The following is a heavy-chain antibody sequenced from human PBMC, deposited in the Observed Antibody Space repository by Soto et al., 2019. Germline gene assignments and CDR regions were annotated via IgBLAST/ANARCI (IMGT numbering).Heavy chain of an antibody. CDR2: IWNDGNNK. CDR3: ASDPVGASASYGLDV. J-gene: IGHJ6*02. CDR1: GVTFSNDS. V-gene: IGHV3-33*01. Sequence: GGSRRLTWAASGVTFSNDSMHWVRPAPGKGLEWVAIIWNDGNNKYYADSVSGRFIISRDNSKNRLYLQMNSLRAEDTAVYYCASDPVGASASYGLDVWGQGTPVTVSS. D-gene: IGHD1-26*01.